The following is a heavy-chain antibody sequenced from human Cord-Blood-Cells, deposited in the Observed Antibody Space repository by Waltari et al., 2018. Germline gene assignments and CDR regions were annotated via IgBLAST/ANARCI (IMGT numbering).Heavy chain of an antibody. V-gene: IGHV1-69*01. CDR2: IIPIFGTA. CDR3: ARGSRRYDSSGYYPYYFDY. Sequence: QVQLVQSGAEVKKPGSSVKVSCKASGGPFSSNAISGVRQAPGPGLEWMGGIIPIFGTANYAQKFQGRVTITADESTSTAYMELSSLRSEDTAVYYCARGSRRYDSSGYYPYYFDYWGQGTLVTVSS. CDR1: GGPFSSNA. J-gene: IGHJ4*02. D-gene: IGHD3-22*01.